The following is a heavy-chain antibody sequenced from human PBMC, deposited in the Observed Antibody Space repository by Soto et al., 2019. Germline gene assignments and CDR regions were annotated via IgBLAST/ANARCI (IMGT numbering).Heavy chain of an antibody. J-gene: IGHJ4*02. V-gene: IGHV3-30*18. D-gene: IGHD3-16*01. CDR1: GFTFSSYG. Sequence: LRLPCAASGFTFSSYGVHWVRQAPGKGLEWVAVISYDGSNKYYADSVKGRFTISRDNSKNTLYLQMNSLRAEDTAVYYCAKDAPAGGATDYWGQGTLVTVSS. CDR3: AKDAPAGGATDY. CDR2: ISYDGSNK.